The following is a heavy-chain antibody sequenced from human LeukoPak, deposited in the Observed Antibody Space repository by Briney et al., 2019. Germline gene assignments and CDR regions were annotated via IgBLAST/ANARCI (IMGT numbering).Heavy chain of an antibody. CDR1: GGSISSSSYY. Sequence: SETLSLTCTVSGGSISSSSYYWVWVRQPPGKGLEWIGSVYYSGSTYYKSSLKSRATISGDTSKNQFSLKLSSVTAADTAVYYCARLRFSGGNPFDYWGQGTLVTVSS. CDR2: VYYSGST. J-gene: IGHJ4*02. CDR3: ARLRFSGGNPFDY. V-gene: IGHV4-39*01. D-gene: IGHD3-16*01.